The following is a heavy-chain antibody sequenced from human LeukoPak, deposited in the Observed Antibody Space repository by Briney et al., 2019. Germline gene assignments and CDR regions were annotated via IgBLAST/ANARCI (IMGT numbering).Heavy chain of an antibody. Sequence: ASVKVSCKASGGTFSSYDISWVRQAPGQGLEWMGGIMPMFGKTNYAQKFQGRVTTTADKATSTAYMELSSLRSEDTAVYYCAKEGYYYDSSGYSYFAWGQGTLVTVSS. CDR1: GGTFSSYD. V-gene: IGHV1-69*06. D-gene: IGHD3-22*01. J-gene: IGHJ4*02. CDR2: IMPMFGKT. CDR3: AKEGYYYDSSGYSYFA.